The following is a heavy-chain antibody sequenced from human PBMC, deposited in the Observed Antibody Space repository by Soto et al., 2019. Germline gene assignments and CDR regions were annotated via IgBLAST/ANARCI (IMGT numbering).Heavy chain of an antibody. Sequence: SVKVSCKASGGTFSSYAISWVRQAPGQGLEWMGGIIPIFGTANYAQKFQGRVTITADESASTAYMELSSLRSEDTAVYYCARDLNAREYSSSWPRMDVWGQGTTVTVSS. J-gene: IGHJ6*02. CDR1: GGTFSSYA. CDR2: IIPIFGTA. CDR3: ARDLNAREYSSSWPRMDV. D-gene: IGHD6-13*01. V-gene: IGHV1-69*13.